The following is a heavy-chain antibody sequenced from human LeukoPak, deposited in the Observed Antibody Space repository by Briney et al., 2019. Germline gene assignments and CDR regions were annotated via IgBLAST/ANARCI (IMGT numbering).Heavy chain of an antibody. Sequence: GAPVKVSCKASGYTFTDYYMHWVRQAPGQGFEWMGWINPNDGDTNYAQEFQGRVTMTRDTSISTAHMEVSRLRSDDTAVYYCARANFLYCSSTTCLFDYWGQGTLVTVSS. CDR2: INPNDGDT. D-gene: IGHD2-2*01. V-gene: IGHV1-2*02. J-gene: IGHJ4*02. CDR3: ARANFLYCSSTTCLFDY. CDR1: GYTFTDYY.